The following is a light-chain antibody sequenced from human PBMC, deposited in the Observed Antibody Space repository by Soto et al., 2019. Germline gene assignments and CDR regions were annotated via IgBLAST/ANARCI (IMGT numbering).Light chain of an antibody. CDR3: QSYDTSLSASV. J-gene: IGLJ2*01. Sequence: QSVLTQPPSVSGAPGQRVTISCTGSRSNIGAGYAVHWYQQLPGTAPKLLIYDNTNRPSGVPDRFSASESGTSASLAITGLQSEDEADSYCQSYDTSLSASVFGGGTQLTVL. CDR2: DNT. V-gene: IGLV1-40*01. CDR1: RSNIGAGYA.